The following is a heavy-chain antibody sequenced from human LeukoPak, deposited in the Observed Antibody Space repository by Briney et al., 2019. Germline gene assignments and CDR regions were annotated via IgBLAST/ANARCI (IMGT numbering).Heavy chain of an antibody. D-gene: IGHD1-26*01. V-gene: IGHV3-74*01. J-gene: IGHJ4*02. CDR1: GFTLSSNW. Sequence: GGSLRLSCAASGFTLSSNWMHWVRQAPGKGLVWVSRINEDGSTTNCADSVKGRSTIFRDNAKNTLYLQMNSLRAEDTAVYYCVRDLGGRSGHWGQGTLVTVSS. CDR2: INEDGSTT. CDR3: VRDLGGRSGH.